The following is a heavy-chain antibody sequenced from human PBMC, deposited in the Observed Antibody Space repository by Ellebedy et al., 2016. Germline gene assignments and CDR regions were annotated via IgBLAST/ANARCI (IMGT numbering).Heavy chain of an antibody. J-gene: IGHJ4*02. D-gene: IGHD2-2*03. CDR1: GFTFSSYG. CDR2: ISYDGSDK. CDR3: AKDGSDDYIDY. Sequence: GESLKISXVASGFTFSSYGMHWVRQAPGKGLEWVAVISYDGSDKYYGDSVKGRFTISRDNSKNTLYLQMNSLRAEDTAVYYCAKDGSDDYIDYWGQGTLVTVSS. V-gene: IGHV3-30*18.